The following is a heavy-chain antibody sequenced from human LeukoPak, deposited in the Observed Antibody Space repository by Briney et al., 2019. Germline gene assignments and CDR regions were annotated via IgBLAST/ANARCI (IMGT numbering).Heavy chain of an antibody. CDR2: INPSSGGT. Sequence: ASVKVSCKASIYTFTGYYMHWVRQAPGQGLEWMGRINPSSGGTNYAQKFQGRVTMTRDTSISTAYMELSRLRSDDTAVYYCARDREWEPTHDYWGQGTLVTASS. J-gene: IGHJ4*02. V-gene: IGHV1-2*06. CDR3: ARDREWEPTHDY. CDR1: IYTFTGYY. D-gene: IGHD1-26*01.